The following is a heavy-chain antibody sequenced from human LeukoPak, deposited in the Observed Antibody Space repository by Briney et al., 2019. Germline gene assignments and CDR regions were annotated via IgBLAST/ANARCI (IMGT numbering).Heavy chain of an antibody. D-gene: IGHD6-6*01. CDR2: IYSGGST. CDR3: ARESSSDLVY. CDR1: GFTVSSNY. V-gene: IGHV3-53*01. J-gene: IGHJ4*02. Sequence: PGGSLRLSCAASGFTVSSNYMSWVRQAPGKGLEWVSVIYSGGSTYYADSVKGRFTISRDNSENTLYVQMSSLRVEDTAVYYCARESSSDLVYWGQGTLVTVSS.